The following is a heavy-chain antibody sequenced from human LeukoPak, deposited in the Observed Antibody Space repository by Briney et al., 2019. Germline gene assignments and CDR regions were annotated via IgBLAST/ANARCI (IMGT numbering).Heavy chain of an antibody. CDR1: GYTFTGYY. CDR3: ARYRGHCSSTSCSNWFDP. D-gene: IGHD2-2*01. V-gene: IGHV1-2*02. Sequence: ASVKVSCTASGYTFTGYYMHWVRQAPGQGLEWMGWINPNSGGTNYAQKFQGRVTMTRDTSISTAYMELSRLRSDDTAVYYCARYRGHCSSTSCSNWFDPWGQGTLVTVSS. J-gene: IGHJ5*02. CDR2: INPNSGGT.